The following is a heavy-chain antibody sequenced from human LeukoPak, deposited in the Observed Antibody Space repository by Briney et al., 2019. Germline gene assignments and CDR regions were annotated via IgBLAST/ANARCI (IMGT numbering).Heavy chain of an antibody. D-gene: IGHD4/OR15-4a*01. CDR3: AREAVLGFDY. CDR1: GFTFSSYA. J-gene: IGHJ4*02. Sequence: GGSLRLSCAASGFTFSSYAMSWVRQAPGKGLEWVSRINSDGSSTSYADSVKGRFTISRDNAKNTLYLQMNSLRAEDTAVYYCAREAVLGFDYWGQGTLVTVSS. CDR2: INSDGSST. V-gene: IGHV3-74*01.